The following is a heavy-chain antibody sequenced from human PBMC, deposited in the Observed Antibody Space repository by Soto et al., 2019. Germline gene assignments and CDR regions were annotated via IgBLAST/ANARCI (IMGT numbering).Heavy chain of an antibody. CDR3: ASTDRVAVAVSFDY. J-gene: IGHJ4*02. CDR1: GFPFSGYS. Sequence: GGSLRLSCIGSGFPFSGYSMNWVRQTPGKGLEWLSYINPTSDAIYYADSVKGRFTISRDNAKNSLFLQMNGLRAEDTAVYYCASTDRVAVAVSFDYWGRGTLVTVSS. V-gene: IGHV3-48*01. D-gene: IGHD6-19*01. CDR2: INPTSDAI.